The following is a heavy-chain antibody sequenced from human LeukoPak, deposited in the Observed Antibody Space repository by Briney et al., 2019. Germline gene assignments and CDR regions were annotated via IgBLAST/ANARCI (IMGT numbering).Heavy chain of an antibody. J-gene: IGHJ4*02. CDR2: INHSGST. Sequence: SEALSLTCAVYGGSFSGYYWSWIRQPPGKGLEWIGEINHSGSTNYNPSLKSRVTISVDTSKNQFSLKLSSVTAADTAVYYCARGRMNDYVWGSYRYPYYFDYWGQGTLVTVSS. D-gene: IGHD3-16*02. CDR3: ARGRMNDYVWGSYRYPYYFDY. CDR1: GGSFSGYY. V-gene: IGHV4-34*01.